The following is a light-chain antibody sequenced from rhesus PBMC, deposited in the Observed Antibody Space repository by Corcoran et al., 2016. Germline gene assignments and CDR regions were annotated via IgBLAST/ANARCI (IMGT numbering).Light chain of an antibody. CDR3: QQHNSHPPYS. J-gene: IGKJ2*01. Sequence: GDRVTITCRASQTISSYLAWYQQKPGKVPKLLIYAASSLESGVPSRISGSGSGPEFTLTISSLQPEDFATYYCQQHNSHPPYSFGQGTKVEIK. V-gene: IGKV1-44*02. CDR1: QTISSY. CDR2: AAS.